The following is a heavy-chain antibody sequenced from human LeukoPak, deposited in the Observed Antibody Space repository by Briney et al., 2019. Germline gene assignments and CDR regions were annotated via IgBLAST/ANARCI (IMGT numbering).Heavy chain of an antibody. J-gene: IGHJ6*03. Sequence: PGGSLRLSXAASGFTFSDYYMSWIGQAPGKGLEWVSYISSSGSTIYYADSVKGRFTISRDNAKNSLYLQMNSLRAEDTALYYCPRDHTAFYYYMDVWGKGTTVTVSS. V-gene: IGHV3-11*01. CDR3: PRDHTAFYYYMDV. D-gene: IGHD5-18*01. CDR1: GFTFSDYY. CDR2: ISSSGSTI.